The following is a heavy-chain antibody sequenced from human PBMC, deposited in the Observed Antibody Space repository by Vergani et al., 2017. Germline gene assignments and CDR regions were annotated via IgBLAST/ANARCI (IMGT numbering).Heavy chain of an antibody. CDR3: ARLGGSGSSIDAFDI. D-gene: IGHD1-26*01. J-gene: IGHJ3*02. CDR2: IKQDGSEK. V-gene: IGHV3-7*01. CDR1: GFTFSSYW. Sequence: EVQLVESGGGLVKPGGSLRLSCAASGFTFSSYWMSWVRQAPGKGLEWVANIKQDGSEKYYVDSVKGRFTISRDNAKNSLYLQMNSLRAEDTAVYYCARLGGSGSSIDAFDIWGQGTMVTVSS.